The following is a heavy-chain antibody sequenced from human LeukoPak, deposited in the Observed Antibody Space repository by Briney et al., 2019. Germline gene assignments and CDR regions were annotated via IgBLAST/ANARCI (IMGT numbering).Heavy chain of an antibody. V-gene: IGHV4-34*01. D-gene: IGHD6-13*01. CDR2: INHSGST. Sequence: PETLSLTCAVYGGSFSGYYWSWIRQPPGKGLEWIGEINHSGSTNYNPSLKSRVTISVDTSKNQFSLKLSSVTAADTAVYYCARGSSSWYKDAFDIWGQGTMVTVSS. J-gene: IGHJ3*02. CDR3: ARGSSSWYKDAFDI. CDR1: GGSFSGYY.